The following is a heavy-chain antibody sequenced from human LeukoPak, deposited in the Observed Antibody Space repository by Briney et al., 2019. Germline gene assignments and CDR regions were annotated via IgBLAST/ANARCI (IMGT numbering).Heavy chain of an antibody. D-gene: IGHD5-18*01. CDR2: FDPEDGET. CDR3: ATADTAMEGGSAQLDY. J-gene: IGHJ4*02. Sequence: GASVNVSCKVSGYTLTELSMHWVRQAPGKGLEWMGGFDPEDGETIYAQKFQGRVTMTEGTSTDTAYMELSSLRSEDTAVYYCATADTAMEGGSAQLDYWGQGTLVTVSS. CDR1: GYTLTELS. V-gene: IGHV1-24*01.